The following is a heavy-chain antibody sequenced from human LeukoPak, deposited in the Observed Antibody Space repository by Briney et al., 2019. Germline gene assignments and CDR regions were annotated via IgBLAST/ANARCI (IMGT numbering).Heavy chain of an antibody. D-gene: IGHD5-18*01. CDR3: ARDLFQLGGYSYGYMDY. J-gene: IGHJ4*02. V-gene: IGHV1-69*04. CDR2: IIPILGIA. Sequence: SVKVSCKASGGTFSSYAISWVRQAPGQGLEWMGRIIPILGIANYAQKFQGRVTITADKSTSTAYMELSSLRSEDTAVYYCARDLFQLGGYSYGYMDYWGQGTLVTVSS. CDR1: GGTFSSYA.